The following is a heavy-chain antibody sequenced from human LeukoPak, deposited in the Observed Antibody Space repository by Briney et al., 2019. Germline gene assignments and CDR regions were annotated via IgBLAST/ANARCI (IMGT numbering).Heavy chain of an antibody. CDR1: GXTVSSSY. CDR3: ARNILFAFDI. Sequence: GGSLRLSCAASGXTVSSSYVSWVRQAPGKGLESVSIIYNDGSTYYADSMKGRFTISRDNSKNTLYLQVNSLRAEDTAMYYCARNILFAFDIWGQGTMVTVSS. D-gene: IGHD2/OR15-2a*01. J-gene: IGHJ3*02. CDR2: IYNDGST. V-gene: IGHV3-53*01.